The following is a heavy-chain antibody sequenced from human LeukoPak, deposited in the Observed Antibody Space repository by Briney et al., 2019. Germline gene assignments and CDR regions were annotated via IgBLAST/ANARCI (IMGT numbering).Heavy chain of an antibody. J-gene: IGHJ4*02. CDR1: GGSFSGYY. CDR2: INHSGST. Sequence: NPSETLSLTCAVYGGSFSGYYWSWIRQPPGKGLEWIGEINHSGSTNYNPSLKSRVTISVDTSKNQFSLKLSSVTAADTAVYYCARSQRGYSYGWGYYFDYWGQGTLVTVSS. CDR3: ARSQRGYSYGWGYYFDY. D-gene: IGHD5-18*01. V-gene: IGHV4-34*01.